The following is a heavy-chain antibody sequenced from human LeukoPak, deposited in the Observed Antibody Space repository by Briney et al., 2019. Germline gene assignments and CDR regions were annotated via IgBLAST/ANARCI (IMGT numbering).Heavy chain of an antibody. CDR1: GFTFSNYA. Sequence: GGSLRLSCAASGFTFSNYAMSWVRQAPGKGLEWVSTIGASGGATYYADSVKGRFTISRDISKSTLYLQMNSLRVEDTAVYYCARPYSGYGRDAFDIWGQGTMVTVSS. J-gene: IGHJ3*02. CDR3: ARPYSGYGRDAFDI. D-gene: IGHD5-12*01. CDR2: IGASGGAT. V-gene: IGHV3-23*01.